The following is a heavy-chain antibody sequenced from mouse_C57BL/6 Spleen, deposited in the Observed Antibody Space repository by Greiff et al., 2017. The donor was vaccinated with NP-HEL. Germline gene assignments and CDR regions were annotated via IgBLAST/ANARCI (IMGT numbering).Heavy chain of an antibody. CDR2: IDPSDSET. CDR1: GYTFTSYW. V-gene: IGHV1-52*01. Sequence: QLQQPGAELVRPGSSVKLSCKASGYTFTSYWMHWVKQRPIQGLEWIGNIDPSDSETHYNQKFKDKATLTVDKSSSTAYMQLSSLTSEDSAVYYCARVYGNYPYYYAMDYWGQGTSVTVSS. J-gene: IGHJ4*01. CDR3: ARVYGNYPYYYAMDY. D-gene: IGHD2-1*01.